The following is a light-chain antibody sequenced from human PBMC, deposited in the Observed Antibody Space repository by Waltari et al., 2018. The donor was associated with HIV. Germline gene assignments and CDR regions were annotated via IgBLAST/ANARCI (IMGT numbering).Light chain of an antibody. CDR3: QVWHRDSEHYV. J-gene: IGLJ1*01. CDR2: DDR. Sequence: SYVLTQPPSVPVAPGQTARITCGGHDIGSQSVQGYQQQPGQAPVLVVYDDRDRPSGIPERFSGSNCGSTATLTSSRVEAGDEADYYCQVWHRDSEHYVFGTGTKVTVL. V-gene: IGLV3-21*02. CDR1: DIGSQS.